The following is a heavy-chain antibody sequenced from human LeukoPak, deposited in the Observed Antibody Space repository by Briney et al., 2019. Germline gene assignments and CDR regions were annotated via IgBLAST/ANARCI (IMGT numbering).Heavy chain of an antibody. CDR3: AKGGNSAPLDY. CDR1: GLILIDSA. CDR2: ISSSGGDT. J-gene: IGHJ4*02. V-gene: IGHV3-23*01. Sequence: GGSLRLSCTASGLILIDSAMTWVRQAPGKGLEWVSAISSSGGDTTYTDSVKGRFTISRDNSKNTLYPQMNSLRAEDTAIYYCAKGGNSAPLDYWGQGTLVTVSS. D-gene: IGHD1-7*01.